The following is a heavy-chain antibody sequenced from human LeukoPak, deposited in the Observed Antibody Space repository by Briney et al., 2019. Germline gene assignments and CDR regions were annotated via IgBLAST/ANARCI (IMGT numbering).Heavy chain of an antibody. Sequence: SETLSLTCTVSGGSISSGGYYWSWIRQRPGKGLEWIGYIYYSGSTYYNPSLKSRVTISVDTSKNQFSLKLSSVTAADTAVYYCAREPYCSGGSCYPFDYRGQGTLVTVSS. J-gene: IGHJ4*02. V-gene: IGHV4-31*03. CDR3: AREPYCSGGSCYPFDY. CDR1: GGSISSGGYY. CDR2: IYYSGST. D-gene: IGHD2-15*01.